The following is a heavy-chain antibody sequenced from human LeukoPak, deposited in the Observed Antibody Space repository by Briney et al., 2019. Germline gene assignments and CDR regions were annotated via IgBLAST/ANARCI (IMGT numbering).Heavy chain of an antibody. V-gene: IGHV4-59*01. CDR1: GGTISSYY. CDR3: ARVGGKGWLWFDY. CDR2: IYFSGST. D-gene: IGHD3-9*01. J-gene: IGHJ4*02. Sequence: PSETLSLTCTVSGGTISSYYWSWIRQPPGKGLEYIGYIYFSGSTNYNPSLKSRVTISVDTSKNQFSLKLSSVTAADTAVYYCARVGGKGWLWFDYWGQGTLVTVSS.